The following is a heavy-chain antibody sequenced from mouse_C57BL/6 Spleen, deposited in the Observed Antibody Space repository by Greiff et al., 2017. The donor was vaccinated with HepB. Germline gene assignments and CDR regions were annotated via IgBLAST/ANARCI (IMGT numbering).Heavy chain of an antibody. V-gene: IGHV1-7*01. D-gene: IGHD2-3*01. J-gene: IGHJ3*01. CDR1: GYTFTSYW. Sequence: VQLQQSGAELAKPGASVKLSCKASGYTFTSYWMHWVKQRPGQGLEWIGYINPSSGYTKYNQKFKDKATLTADKSSSTAYMQLSSLTYEASAVYYCARRSYDGYYPAWFASWGQGTLVTVSA. CDR3: ARRSYDGYYPAWFAS. CDR2: INPSSGYT.